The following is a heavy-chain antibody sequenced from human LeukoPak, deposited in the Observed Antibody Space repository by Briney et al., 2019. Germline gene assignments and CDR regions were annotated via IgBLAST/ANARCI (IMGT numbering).Heavy chain of an antibody. CDR2: LKQDGSEK. Sequence: GGSLRLSCAASGFTFTNYWMNWVRQAPGKGLEWVANLKQDGSEKNYVDSVKGRFTISRDNAKNSLYLQMNSLRAEDTAVYYCARYSNYVSADYWGQGTLVTVSS. CDR3: ARYSNYVSADY. J-gene: IGHJ4*02. D-gene: IGHD4-11*01. CDR1: GFTFTNYW. V-gene: IGHV3-7*01.